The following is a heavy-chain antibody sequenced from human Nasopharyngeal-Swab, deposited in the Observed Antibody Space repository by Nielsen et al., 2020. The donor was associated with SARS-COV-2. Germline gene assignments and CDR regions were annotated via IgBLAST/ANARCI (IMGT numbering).Heavy chain of an antibody. Sequence: GESLKISCAASGFTFSSYAMSWVRQAPGKGLEWVSAISGSGGSTYYADSVKGRFTISRDNAKNSLYLQMNSLRAEDTAVYYCARDRLQYYDFWSGYPNYFDYWGQGTLVTVSS. V-gene: IGHV3-23*01. J-gene: IGHJ4*02. D-gene: IGHD3-3*01. CDR3: ARDRLQYYDFWSGYPNYFDY. CDR1: GFTFSSYA. CDR2: ISGSGGST.